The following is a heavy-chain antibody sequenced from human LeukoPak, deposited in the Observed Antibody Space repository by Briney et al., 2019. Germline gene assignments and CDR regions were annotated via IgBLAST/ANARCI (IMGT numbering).Heavy chain of an antibody. Sequence: GGSLRLSCAASGFTFSSYWMSWVRQAPGKGLEWVANIKQDGSEKYYVDSVKGRFIISRDNAKNSLYLQMNSLRAEDTAVYYCARDSSYCSGGSCYSIWSDYWGQGTLVTVSS. D-gene: IGHD2-15*01. CDR2: IKQDGSEK. J-gene: IGHJ4*02. CDR1: GFTFSSYW. V-gene: IGHV3-7*01. CDR3: ARDSSYCSGGSCYSIWSDY.